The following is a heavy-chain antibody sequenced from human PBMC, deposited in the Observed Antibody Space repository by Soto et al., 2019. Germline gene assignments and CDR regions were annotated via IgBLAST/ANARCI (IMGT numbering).Heavy chain of an antibody. CDR3: AATYYDFWSGSTDGGWFDP. Sequence: PGGSLRLSCAASGFTFSSYAMSWVRQAPGKGLEWVSAISVSGGSTYYADSVKGRFTISRDNSKNTLYLQMNSLRAEDTAVYYCAATYYDFWSGSTDGGWFDPWGQGTLVTVSS. CDR1: GFTFSSYA. J-gene: IGHJ5*02. D-gene: IGHD3-3*01. CDR2: ISVSGGST. V-gene: IGHV3-23*01.